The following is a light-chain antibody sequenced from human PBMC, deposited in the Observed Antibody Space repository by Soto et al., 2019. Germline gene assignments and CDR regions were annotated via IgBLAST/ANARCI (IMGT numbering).Light chain of an antibody. CDR2: EVS. CDR3: CAYAGENTWV. Sequence: QSALTQPASVSGSPGQSIIISCTGTSSDIGTYNLVSWYQQHPGKAPKLMVYEVSARPSGVSNRFSGSKSGNTASLTISGLQAEDEADYYCCAYAGENTWVFGGGTQLTVL. J-gene: IGLJ3*02. CDR1: SSDIGTYNL. V-gene: IGLV2-23*02.